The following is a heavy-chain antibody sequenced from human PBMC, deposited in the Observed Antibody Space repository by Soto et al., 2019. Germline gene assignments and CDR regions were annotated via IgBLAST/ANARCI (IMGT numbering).Heavy chain of an antibody. V-gene: IGHV3-21*01. CDR2: ISSSSSYI. J-gene: IGHJ4*02. CDR3: ARDPSRYNWNVVVGGSDY. CDR1: GFTFSTYA. D-gene: IGHD1-20*01. Sequence: EVQLLESGGGLVQPGGSLRLSCAASGFTFSTYAMSWVRQAPGKGLEWVSSISSSSSYIYYADSVKGRFTISRDNAKNSLYLQMNSLRAEDTAVYYCARDPSRYNWNVVVGGSDYWGQGTLVTVSS.